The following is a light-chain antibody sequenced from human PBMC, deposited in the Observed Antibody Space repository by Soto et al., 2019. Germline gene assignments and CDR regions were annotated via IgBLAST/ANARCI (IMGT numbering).Light chain of an antibody. CDR3: QQSYSTLIT. Sequence: DIQMTQSQSSLSAFVGDRVTITCRASQRISGYLNWYQQKPGKAPKLLIFATSSLQSGVPSRFSGSGSGTDFTLTISSLQREDFAIYYCQQSYSTLITFGQGTRLEIK. V-gene: IGKV1-39*01. CDR1: QRISGY. J-gene: IGKJ5*01. CDR2: ATS.